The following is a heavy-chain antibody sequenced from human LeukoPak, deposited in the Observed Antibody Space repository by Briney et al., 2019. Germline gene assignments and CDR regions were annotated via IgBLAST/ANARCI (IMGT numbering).Heavy chain of an antibody. CDR3: ARHRNYFLTIFGVEDAFDI. CDR1: GGSISSYY. D-gene: IGHD3-3*01. J-gene: IGHJ3*02. CDR2: IYYSGST. V-gene: IGHV4-59*08. Sequence: PSETLSLTCTVSGGSISSYYWSWIRQPPEKGLEWIGYIYYSGSTNYNPSLKSRVTISVDTSKNQFSLKLSSVTAADTAVYYCARHRNYFLTIFGVEDAFDIWGQGTMVTVSS.